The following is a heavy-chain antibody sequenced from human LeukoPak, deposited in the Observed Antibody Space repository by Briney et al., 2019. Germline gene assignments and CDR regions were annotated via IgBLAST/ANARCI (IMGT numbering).Heavy chain of an antibody. V-gene: IGHV4-39*07. Sequence: PSETLSLTCTVSGDSITSSSYYWGWIRQPPGKGLEWIGTMYYTGTIYYNPSLKSRVTISVDTSKNQFSLKLSSVTAADTAVYYCARDPFGGDLGDAFDIWGQGTMVTVSS. CDR1: GDSITSSSYY. CDR2: MYYTGTI. CDR3: ARDPFGGDLGDAFDI. D-gene: IGHD2-21*02. J-gene: IGHJ3*02.